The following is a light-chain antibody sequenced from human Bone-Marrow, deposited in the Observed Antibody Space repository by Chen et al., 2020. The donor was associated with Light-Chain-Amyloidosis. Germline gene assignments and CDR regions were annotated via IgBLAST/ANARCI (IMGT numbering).Light chain of an antibody. V-gene: IGLV3-21*02. CDR3: QVWGRSSDRPV. CDR2: DDS. Sequence: SYVLTQPSSVSVAPGHTATIACGGNNIGSTSVHWYQQTPGQAPLLVVYDDSDRPSGIPERLSGSNSGNTATLTISRVEAGDEADYYCQVWGRSSDRPVFGGGTKLTVL. J-gene: IGLJ3*02. CDR1: NIGSTS.